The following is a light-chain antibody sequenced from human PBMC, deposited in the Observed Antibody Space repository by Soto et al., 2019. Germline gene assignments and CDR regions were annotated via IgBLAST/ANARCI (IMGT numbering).Light chain of an antibody. CDR1: SGSIASHY. Sequence: NFMLTQPHSVSESPGKTVTISCTGSSGSIASHYVQWYQQRPGSAPTTVIYENNQRPSGVPGRFSASIDSSSNSASLTISGLKTEDEAAYYCQSYDSNHQVFGVGTKLTVL. CDR2: ENN. CDR3: QSYDSNHQV. J-gene: IGLJ3*02. V-gene: IGLV6-57*02.